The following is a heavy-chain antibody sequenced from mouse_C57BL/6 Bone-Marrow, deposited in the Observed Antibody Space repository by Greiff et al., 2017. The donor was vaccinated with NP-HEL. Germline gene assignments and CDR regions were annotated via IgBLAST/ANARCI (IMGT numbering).Heavy chain of an antibody. CDR3: ARDWGWLPGAMDY. Sequence: EVQLQQSGPGLVKPSQSLSLTCSVTGYSITSGYYWNWIRQFPGNKLEWMGYISYDGSNHYNPSLKNRISITRDTSTNQFFLKLNSVTTEDTATYYGARDWGWLPGAMDYWGQGTSVTVSS. V-gene: IGHV3-6*01. D-gene: IGHD2-3*01. J-gene: IGHJ4*01. CDR2: ISYDGSN. CDR1: GYSITSGYY.